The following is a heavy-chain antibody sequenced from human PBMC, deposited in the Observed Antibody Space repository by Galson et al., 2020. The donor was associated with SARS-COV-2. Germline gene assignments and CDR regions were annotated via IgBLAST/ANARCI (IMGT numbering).Heavy chain of an antibody. J-gene: IGHJ4*01. CDR3: AKVGIPYSRSARFDY. V-gene: IGHV3-30*04. CDR1: GFTFSRYA. CDR2: IWNAGSNK. D-gene: IGHD6-6*01. Sequence: GGSMRLSCTASGFTFSRYAMRWVRQAPDKGLEWVATIWNAGSNKYYADSVKGRCTLSRDNSKNTLYLQMSSLRAADTVVYYCAKVGIPYSRSARFDYWGHGTLVIGSS.